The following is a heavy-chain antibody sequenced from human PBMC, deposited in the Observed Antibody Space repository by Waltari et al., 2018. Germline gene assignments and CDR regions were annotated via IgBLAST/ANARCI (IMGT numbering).Heavy chain of an antibody. J-gene: IGHJ4*02. V-gene: IGHV3-23*01. Sequence: EVQLLESGGGLVQPGGSLRLSCAASGFTFSSYAMSWVRRAPGKCPAVVSADRRRGGSTYYEDSVKGRFTSSRDNAKTTRYLQMNSLSAEDTAVYYCAIRGVTTVTTFDYWGQGTLVTVSS. D-gene: IGHD4-17*01. CDR2: DRRRGGST. CDR1: GFTFSSYA. CDR3: AIRGVTTVTTFDY.